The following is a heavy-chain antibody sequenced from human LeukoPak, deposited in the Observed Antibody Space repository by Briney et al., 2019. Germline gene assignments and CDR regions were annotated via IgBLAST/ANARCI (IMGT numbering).Heavy chain of an antibody. V-gene: IGHV3-30*18. CDR3: VKDRAIDY. CDR1: GFTFSSYG. Sequence: GGSLRLSCAASGFTFSSYGMHWVRQAPGKGLEWVAVISYDGSNKYYADSVKGRFTISRDNSKNILYLQMSSLRAEDTAVYYCVKDRAIDYWGQGTLVTVSS. J-gene: IGHJ4*02. CDR2: ISYDGSNK.